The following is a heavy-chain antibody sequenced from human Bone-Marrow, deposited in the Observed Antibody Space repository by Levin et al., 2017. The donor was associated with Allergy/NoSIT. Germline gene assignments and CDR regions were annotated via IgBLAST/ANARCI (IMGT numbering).Heavy chain of an antibody. CDR3: AKDGSLGYYYGMDV. V-gene: IGHV3-30*18. D-gene: IGHD3-16*01. CDR2: ISSDGSDK. Sequence: LSLTCAASGFTFSSYGMHWVRQAPGKGLEWVAVISSDGSDKYYADSVKGRFSISRDNSKNTLYLQMNSLRAEDTAVYYCAKDGSLGYYYGMDVWGQGTTVTVSS. J-gene: IGHJ6*02. CDR1: GFTFSSYG.